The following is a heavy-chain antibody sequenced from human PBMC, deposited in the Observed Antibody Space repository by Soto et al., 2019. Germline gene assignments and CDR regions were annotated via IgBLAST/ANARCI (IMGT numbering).Heavy chain of an antibody. J-gene: IGHJ6*02. CDR1: GFTFSSYE. CDR3: ARDRVYNGMDV. Sequence: LRLSCAASGFTFSSYEMNWVRQAPGKGLEWVSYISSSGSTIYYADSVKGRFTISRDNAKNSLYPQMNSLRAEDTAVYYCARDRVYNGMDVWGQGTTVTVSS. V-gene: IGHV3-48*03. CDR2: ISSSGSTI. D-gene: IGHD6-6*01.